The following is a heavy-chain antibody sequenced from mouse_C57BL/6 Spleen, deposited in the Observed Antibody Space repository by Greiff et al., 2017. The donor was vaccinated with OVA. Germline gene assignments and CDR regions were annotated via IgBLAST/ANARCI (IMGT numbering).Heavy chain of an antibody. CDR2: IDPSDSYT. D-gene: IGHD1-1*01. CDR3: ARVLSRARDY. V-gene: IGHV1-50*01. Sequence: QVQLQQPGAELVKPGASVKLSCKASGYTFTSYWMQWVKQRPGQGLEWIGEIDPSDSYTNYNQKFKGKATLTVDTSSSTAYMQLSSLTSEDSAVYYCARVLSRARDYWGQGTSVTVSS. J-gene: IGHJ4*01. CDR1: GYTFTSYW.